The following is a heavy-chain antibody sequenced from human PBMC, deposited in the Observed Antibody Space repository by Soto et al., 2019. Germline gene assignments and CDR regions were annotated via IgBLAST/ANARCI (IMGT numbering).Heavy chain of an antibody. J-gene: IGHJ6*02. Sequence: PSETLSLTCTVSGGSISSGDYYWSWIRQPPGKGLEWIGYIYYSGSTYYNPSLKSRVTISVDTSKNQFSLKLSSVTAADTAVYYCARDSLVRDYDYYYGMDVWGQGTTVTVSS. CDR3: ARDSLVRDYDYYYGMDV. D-gene: IGHD2-8*02. CDR1: GGSISSGDYY. V-gene: IGHV4-30-4*01. CDR2: IYYSGST.